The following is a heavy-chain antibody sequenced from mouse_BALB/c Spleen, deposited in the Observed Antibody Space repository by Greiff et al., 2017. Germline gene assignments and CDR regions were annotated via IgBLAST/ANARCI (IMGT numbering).Heavy chain of an antibody. CDR2: ISSGGSYT. CDR1: GFTFSSYT. D-gene: IGHD2-1*01. J-gene: IGHJ1*01. CDR3: TRDHYGNYWYFDV. Sequence: EVMLVESGGGLVKPGGSLKLSCAASGFTFSSYTMSWVRQTPEKRLEWVATISSGGSYTYYPDSVKGRFTISRDNAKNTLYLQMSSLKSEDTAMYYCTRDHYGNYWYFDVWGAGTTVTVSS. V-gene: IGHV5-6-4*01.